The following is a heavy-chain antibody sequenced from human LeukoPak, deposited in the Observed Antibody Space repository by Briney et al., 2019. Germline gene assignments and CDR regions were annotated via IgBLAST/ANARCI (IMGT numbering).Heavy chain of an antibody. J-gene: IGHJ4*02. V-gene: IGHV4-4*07. CDR1: GGSISRYY. D-gene: IGHD3-9*01. CDR3: VGETYDILTGYYRGVDY. Sequence: SETLSLTCTVSGGSISRYYWSWIRQPAGKGLEWIGRIYTSGSTKYNPSFKSRVTMSVDTSKNQFSLKLSSVTAADTAVYYCVGETYDILTGYYRGVDYWGQGTLVTVSS. CDR2: IYTSGST.